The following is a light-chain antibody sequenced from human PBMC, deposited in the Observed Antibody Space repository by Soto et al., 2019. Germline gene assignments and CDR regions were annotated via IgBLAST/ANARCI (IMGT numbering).Light chain of an antibody. CDR2: DNN. J-gene: IGLJ1*01. CDR3: GTWDSSLSAYV. CDR1: SSNIGNNY. V-gene: IGLV1-51*01. Sequence: QSVLTQPPSVSAAPGQKVTISCSGSSSNIGNNYVSWYQQLPGTAPKLLIYDNNKRPSGIPDRFSGSKSGTSATLGITGLXTGDEAVYYCGTWDSSLSAYVFGTGTKVTVL.